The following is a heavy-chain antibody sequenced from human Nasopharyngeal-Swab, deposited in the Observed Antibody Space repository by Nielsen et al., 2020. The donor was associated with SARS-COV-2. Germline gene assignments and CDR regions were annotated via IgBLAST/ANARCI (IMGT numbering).Heavy chain of an antibody. V-gene: IGHV4-34*01. CDR2: INHSGST. CDR3: ARGLPYSSLFGGRYGMDV. D-gene: IGHD6-13*01. J-gene: IGHJ6*02. Sequence: WIRQPPGKGLEWIGEINHSGSTNYNPSLKSRVTISVDTSKNQFSLKLSSVTAADTAVYYCARGLPYSSLFGGRYGMDVWGQGTTVTVSS.